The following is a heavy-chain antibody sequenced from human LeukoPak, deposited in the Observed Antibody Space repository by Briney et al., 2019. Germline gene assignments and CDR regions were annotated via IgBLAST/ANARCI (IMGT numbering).Heavy chain of an antibody. CDR2: ISSSSSYI. J-gene: IGHJ4*02. CDR1: GFTFSSYS. D-gene: IGHD5-18*01. Sequence: GSLRLSCAASGFTFSSYSMNWVRQAPGKGLEWVSSISSSSSYIYYADSVKGRLTISRDNAKNSLYLQMNSLRAEDTAVYYCASLDTAMVPLDYWGQGTLVTVSS. CDR3: ASLDTAMVPLDY. V-gene: IGHV3-21*01.